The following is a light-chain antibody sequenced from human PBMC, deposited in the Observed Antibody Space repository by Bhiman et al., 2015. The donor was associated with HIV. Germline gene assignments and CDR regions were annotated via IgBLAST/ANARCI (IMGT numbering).Light chain of an antibody. CDR2: GVS. CDR3: VSYTSSSTYV. Sequence: QSALTQPASVSGSLGQSITISCSGTSSDVGGYKFVSWFQQDAVGAPKVIIYGVSNRPSGVSNRFSGSKSGNTASLTISGLQPEDEADYFCVSYTSSSTYVFGSGTKVTVL. J-gene: IGLJ1*01. V-gene: IGLV2-14*03. CDR1: SSDVGGYKF.